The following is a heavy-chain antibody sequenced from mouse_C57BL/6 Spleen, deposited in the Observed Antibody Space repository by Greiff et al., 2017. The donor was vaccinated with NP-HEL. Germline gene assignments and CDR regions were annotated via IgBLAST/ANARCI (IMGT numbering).Heavy chain of an antibody. CDR1: GFTFSSYA. V-gene: IGHV5-4*01. Sequence: DVHLVESGGGLVKPGGSLKLSCAASGFTFSSYAMSWVRQTPEKRLEWVATISDGGSYTYYPDNVKGRFTISRDNAKNNLYLQMSHLKSEDTAMYYCASLYYGNYDDVWGTGTTVTVSS. D-gene: IGHD2-1*01. J-gene: IGHJ1*03. CDR2: ISDGGSYT. CDR3: ASLYYGNYDDV.